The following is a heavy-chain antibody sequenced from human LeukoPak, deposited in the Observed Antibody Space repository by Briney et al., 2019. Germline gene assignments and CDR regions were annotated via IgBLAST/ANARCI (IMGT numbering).Heavy chain of an antibody. J-gene: IGHJ1*01. D-gene: IGHD6-13*01. V-gene: IGHV3-48*04. CDR1: GFTLSSYT. CDR3: TREGIAALGEH. Sequence: GGSLRLSCAASGFTLSSYTMSWVRQAPGKGLEWISFITSSGGTIYYSDSVKGRFTISRNDAKNSLYLQMNNLRVEDTAVYYCTREGIAALGEHWGRGTLVTVSS. CDR2: ITSSGGTI.